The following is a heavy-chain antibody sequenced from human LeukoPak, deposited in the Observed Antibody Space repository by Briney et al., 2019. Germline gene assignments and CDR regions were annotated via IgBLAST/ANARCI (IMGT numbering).Heavy chain of an antibody. D-gene: IGHD6-19*01. V-gene: IGHV1-8*02. Sequence: SVKVSCKASGGTFTTYAINWIRQATGQGLEWMGWMNPNSGNTGYAQKFQGRVTMTRNTSISTAYMELSSLRSEDTAVYYCARGSSGWYFKAFDIWGQGTMVTVSS. CDR3: ARGSSGWYFKAFDI. J-gene: IGHJ3*02. CDR2: MNPNSGNT. CDR1: GGTFTTYA.